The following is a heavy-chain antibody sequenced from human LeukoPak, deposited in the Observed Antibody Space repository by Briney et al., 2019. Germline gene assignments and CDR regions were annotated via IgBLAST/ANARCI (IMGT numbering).Heavy chain of an antibody. V-gene: IGHV3-30*02. J-gene: IGHJ4*02. CDR2: IRYDGSKK. CDR1: GFAFRSHA. CDR3: AKNGHGSGSYYPRTKYYFDY. Sequence: GGSLRLSCTASGFAFRSHAMHWVRQAPGKGLEWVAFIRYDGSKKFYADSVKGRFTISRDNSKNTLYLQMYSLRAEDTAVYYCAKNGHGSGSYYPRTKYYFDYWGQGTLVTVSS. D-gene: IGHD3-10*01.